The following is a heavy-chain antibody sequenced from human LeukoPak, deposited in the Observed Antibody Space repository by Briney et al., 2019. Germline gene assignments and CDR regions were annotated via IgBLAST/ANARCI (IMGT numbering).Heavy chain of an antibody. CDR3: ARESKGLAYFGY. CDR2: IKQDGSEK. J-gene: IGHJ4*02. D-gene: IGHD2-15*01. CDR1: GFTFSGYW. Sequence: GGSLRLSCAASGFTFSGYWMSWVRQAPGKGLQWVASIKQDGSEKYYVDSVKGRITISRDNAKNSLFLQMNSLGAEAAALYYGARESKGLAYFGYWGQGTLVTVSS. V-gene: IGHV3-7*01.